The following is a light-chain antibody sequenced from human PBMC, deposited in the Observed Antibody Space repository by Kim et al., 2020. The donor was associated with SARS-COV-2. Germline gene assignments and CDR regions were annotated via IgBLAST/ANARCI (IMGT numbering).Light chain of an antibody. J-gene: IGKJ4*01. V-gene: IGKV1-17*01. CDR1: QDIRND. CDR3: LQHNSFPLT. Sequence: SASVGDRVTITGRASQDIRNDLGWYQQQPGKAPKRLIYAASTLQSGVPSRFSGSGSETEFTLTISSLQPEDFATYYCLQHNSFPLTFGGGTKVDIK. CDR2: AAS.